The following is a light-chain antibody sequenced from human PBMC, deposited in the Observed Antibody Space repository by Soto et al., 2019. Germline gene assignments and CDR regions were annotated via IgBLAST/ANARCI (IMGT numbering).Light chain of an antibody. CDR1: SSDVGRYNL. Sequence: QSALTQPASVSGSPGQSITISCTGTSSDVGRYNLVSWYQQHPGKAPKLMIYEGSKRPSGVSNRFSGSKSGNTASLTISGLQAEDEADYYCLSYAGSSTFVFGTGTQLTVL. CDR2: EGS. J-gene: IGLJ1*01. CDR3: LSYAGSSTFV. V-gene: IGLV2-23*01.